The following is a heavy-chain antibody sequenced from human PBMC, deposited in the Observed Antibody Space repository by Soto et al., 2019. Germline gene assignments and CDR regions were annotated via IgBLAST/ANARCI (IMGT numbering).Heavy chain of an antibody. V-gene: IGHV3-21*01. CDR2: VSSSSSYL. Sequence: EVQLVESGGGLVKPGGSLRLSCAASGFTLSSYSMNWVRQAPGKGLEWVSSVSSSSSYLYFADSVRGRFTISRDNAKNSLYLQMNSLRAEDTAVYYCARDRIGAIYAFDIWGQGTMVTVSS. CDR3: ARDRIGAIYAFDI. CDR1: GFTLSSYS. D-gene: IGHD1-26*01. J-gene: IGHJ3*02.